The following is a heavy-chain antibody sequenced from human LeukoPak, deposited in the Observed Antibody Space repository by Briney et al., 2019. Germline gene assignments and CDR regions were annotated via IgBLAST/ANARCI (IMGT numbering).Heavy chain of an antibody. J-gene: IGHJ6*02. CDR1: GFTFSSYA. D-gene: IGHD2-8*02. Sequence: QPGRSLRLSCAASGFTFSSYAMHWVRQAPGKGLEWVAVISYDGSNKYYADSVKGRFTISRDNSKNTLYLQMNSLRAEDTAVYYCAKDQYAPTGIYYYYGMDVWGQGTTVTVSS. V-gene: IGHV3-30-3*01. CDR2: ISYDGSNK. CDR3: AKDQYAPTGIYYYYGMDV.